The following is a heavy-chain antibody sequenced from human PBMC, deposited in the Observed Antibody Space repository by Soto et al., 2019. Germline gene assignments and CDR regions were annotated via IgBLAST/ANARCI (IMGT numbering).Heavy chain of an antibody. D-gene: IGHD3-16*01. J-gene: IGHJ4*02. V-gene: IGHV4-59*11. CDR3: ARADPDASVGY. Sequence: SDTLSLTCTVSGGSMSSHYWTWLRQPPGKGLEWIGYISYSGSTYYNPSLKSRVTISADTSRNQSSLKLSSVIAADTAVYYCARADPDASVGYWGQGTLVTVSS. CDR2: ISYSGST. CDR1: GGSMSSHY.